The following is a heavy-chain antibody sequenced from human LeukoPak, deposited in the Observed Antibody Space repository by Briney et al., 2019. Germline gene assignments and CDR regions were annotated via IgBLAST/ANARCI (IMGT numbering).Heavy chain of an antibody. V-gene: IGHV4-59*01. Sequence: KPSETLSLTCTVSGGSISSYYWSWIRQPPEKGLEWIGYIYYSGATNYNPYLKSRVTISVDTSKNQFSMKLRSVTAADTAVYYCARGGWSAFDIWGQGTMVTVSS. CDR2: IYYSGAT. D-gene: IGHD3-10*01. CDR1: GGSISSYY. CDR3: ARGGWSAFDI. J-gene: IGHJ3*02.